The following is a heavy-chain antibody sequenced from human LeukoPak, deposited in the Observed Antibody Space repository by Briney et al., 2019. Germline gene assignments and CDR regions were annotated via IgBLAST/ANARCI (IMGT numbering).Heavy chain of an antibody. Sequence: GGSLRLSCAASGLTFSSYAMSWVRQAPGKGLEWVSAIGGSGGTTYYADSVKGRFTISRDNSKNTLYLQMNSLRAEDTAVYYCARTGYCSSTSCSAGFDPWGQGTLVTVSS. CDR2: IGGSGGTT. J-gene: IGHJ5*02. D-gene: IGHD2-2*01. CDR3: ARTGYCSSTSCSAGFDP. CDR1: GLTFSSYA. V-gene: IGHV3-23*01.